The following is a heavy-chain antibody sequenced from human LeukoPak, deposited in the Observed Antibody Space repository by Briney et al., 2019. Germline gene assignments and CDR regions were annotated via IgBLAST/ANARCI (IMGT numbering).Heavy chain of an antibody. CDR3: SSSTAIGY. CDR1: GFTFSNYE. CDR2: ISSSGRTI. V-gene: IGHV3-48*03. Sequence: GGSLRLSCAASGFTFSNYEMNWVRQAPGKGLEWVSYISSSGRTIYYADSVKGRFTISRDNAKNSPYLQMSSLRTEGTAVYYCSSSTAIGYWGQGTLVTVSS. J-gene: IGHJ4*02.